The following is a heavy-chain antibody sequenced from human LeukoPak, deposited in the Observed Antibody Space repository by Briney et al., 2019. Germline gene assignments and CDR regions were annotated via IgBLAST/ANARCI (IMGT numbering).Heavy chain of an antibody. CDR2: IYPGDSDT. J-gene: IGHJ4*02. V-gene: IGHV5-51*01. D-gene: IGHD3-22*01. CDR3: ARSLRNYYDSSGYYYLGY. Sequence: GESLKISCKGSGYSFTSYWIGWVRQMPGKGLEWMGIIYPGDSDTRYSPSFQGQVTISADKSISTAYLQWSSLKASDTAMYYCARSLRNYYDSSGYYYLGYWGQGTLVTVSS. CDR1: GYSFTSYW.